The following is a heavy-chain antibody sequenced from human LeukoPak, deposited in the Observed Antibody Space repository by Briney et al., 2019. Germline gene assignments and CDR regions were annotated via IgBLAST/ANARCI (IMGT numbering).Heavy chain of an antibody. CDR1: GGSISSSSYY. J-gene: IGHJ4*02. Sequence: PSETLSLTCTVSGGSISSSSYYWGWIRQPPGKGLEWIGYIYYSGSTNYNPSLKGRVTISVDTSKNQFSLKLSSVTAADTAVYYCARGRWTIFGVVIDAFDYWGQGTLVTVSS. D-gene: IGHD3-3*01. CDR3: ARGRWTIFGVVIDAFDY. V-gene: IGHV4-61*05. CDR2: IYYSGST.